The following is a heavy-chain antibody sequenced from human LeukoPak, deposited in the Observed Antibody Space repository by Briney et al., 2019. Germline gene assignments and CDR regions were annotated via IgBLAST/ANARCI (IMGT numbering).Heavy chain of an antibody. CDR3: ARTDGGLFDY. V-gene: IGHV4-38-2*02. J-gene: IGHJ4*02. CDR1: GYSISSGYY. D-gene: IGHD4-23*01. Sequence: SETLSLTCTVSGYSISSGYYWGWIRQPPGKGLEWIGSIYRSGSTYYNPSLKSRVTISVDTSKNQLSLKLSSVTAADTAVYYCARTDGGLFDYWGQGTLVTVSS. CDR2: IYRSGST.